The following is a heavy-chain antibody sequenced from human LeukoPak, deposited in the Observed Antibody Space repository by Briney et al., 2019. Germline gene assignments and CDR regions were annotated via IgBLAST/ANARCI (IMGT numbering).Heavy chain of an antibody. CDR3: ARVSPLSYYDSSGLFDY. CDR2: ISAYNGNT. D-gene: IGHD3-22*01. Sequence: ASVKVSCKASGYTFTSYAMHGVRQAPGQRLEWMGWISAYNGNTNYAQKLQGRVTMTTDTSTSTAYMELRSLRSDDTAVYYRARVSPLSYYDSSGLFDYWGQGTLVTISS. V-gene: IGHV1-18*01. J-gene: IGHJ4*02. CDR1: GYTFTSYA.